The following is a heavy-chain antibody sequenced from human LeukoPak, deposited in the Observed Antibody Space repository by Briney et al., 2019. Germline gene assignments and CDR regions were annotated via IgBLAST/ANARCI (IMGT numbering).Heavy chain of an antibody. CDR1: GGSISSYY. CDR3: ARAGQVAPAAFDI. D-gene: IGHD5-12*01. CDR2: IYYSGST. Sequence: PSETLSLTCTVSGGSISSYYWSWIRQPPGKGLEWIGYIYYSGSTNYNPSLKSRVTISVDTSKNQFSLKLSSVTAADTAVYYCARAGQVAPAAFDIWGQGTMVTVSS. J-gene: IGHJ3*02. V-gene: IGHV4-59*01.